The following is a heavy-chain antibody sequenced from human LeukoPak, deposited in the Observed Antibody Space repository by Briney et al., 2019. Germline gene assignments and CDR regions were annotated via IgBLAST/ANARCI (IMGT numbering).Heavy chain of an antibody. CDR2: IYHSGST. V-gene: IGHV4-30-2*01. Sequence: SQTLSLTCTVSGGSISSGGYYWSWIRQPRGKGLEWIGYIYHSGSTYYNPSLKSRVTISVDRSKNQFSLKLSSVTAADTAVYYCAKDINSKGLYAFDIWGQGTMVTVSS. J-gene: IGHJ3*02. CDR3: AKDINSKGLYAFDI. CDR1: GGSISSGGYY. D-gene: IGHD2/OR15-2a*01.